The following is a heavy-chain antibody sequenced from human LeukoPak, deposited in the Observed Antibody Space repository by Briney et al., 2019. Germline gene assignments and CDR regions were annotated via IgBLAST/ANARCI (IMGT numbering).Heavy chain of an antibody. V-gene: IGHV1-46*01. CDR2: INPSGGST. CDR3: ARDSGRHHSHYYYMDV. CDR1: GYTFTSYY. J-gene: IGHJ6*03. D-gene: IGHD1-26*01. Sequence: ASVKVSCKASGYTFTSYYMHWVRQAPGQGLEWMGIINPSGGSTRYAQKFQGRVTMTRDTSTNTAYMELSSLRSEDTAVYYCARDSGRHHSHYYYMDVWAKGTTVTVSS.